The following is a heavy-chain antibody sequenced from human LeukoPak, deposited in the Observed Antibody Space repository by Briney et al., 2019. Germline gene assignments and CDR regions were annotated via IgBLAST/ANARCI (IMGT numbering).Heavy chain of an antibody. CDR2: INAGNGDT. D-gene: IGHD3-10*01. Sequence: ASVKVSCKASGYTFTSYAMHWVRQAPGQRLEWMRWINAGNGDTRYSQKFQGRVTITRDTSASTAYMELSSLRSEDTAVYYCARVSKWFGELLNYWGQGTLVTVSS. CDR3: ARVSKWFGELLNY. CDR1: GYTFTSYA. V-gene: IGHV1-3*01. J-gene: IGHJ4*02.